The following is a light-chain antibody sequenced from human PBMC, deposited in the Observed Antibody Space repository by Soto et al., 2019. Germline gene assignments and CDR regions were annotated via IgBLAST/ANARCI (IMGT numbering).Light chain of an antibody. CDR2: GAS. V-gene: IGKV3-15*01. CDR1: QSVSGN. J-gene: IGKJ5*01. Sequence: EIVMTQSPATLSVSPGERATLSCRASQSVSGNLAWYQQKPGQAPRLLIYGASTRATGIPARFSGSGSGTEFTLIISSLQSEDFAVYYCQQYNNWHPITFGQGTRLEIK. CDR3: QQYNNWHPIT.